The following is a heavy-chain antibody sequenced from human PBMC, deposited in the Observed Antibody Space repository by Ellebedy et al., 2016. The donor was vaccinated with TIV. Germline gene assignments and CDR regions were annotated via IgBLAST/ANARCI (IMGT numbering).Heavy chain of an antibody. D-gene: IGHD2-15*01. J-gene: IGHJ6*02. Sequence: AASVKVSCKASVYTFTSYDINCVRQATGQGLEWMGWMNPNSGNTGYAQKFQGRVTITSNTSISTAYMELSSLRSEDTAVYYCARDKVDSTYGMDVWGQGTTVTVSS. V-gene: IGHV1-8*03. CDR2: MNPNSGNT. CDR1: VYTFTSYD. CDR3: ARDKVDSTYGMDV.